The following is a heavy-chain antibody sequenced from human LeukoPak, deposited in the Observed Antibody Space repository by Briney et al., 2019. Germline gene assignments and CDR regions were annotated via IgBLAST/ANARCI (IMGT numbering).Heavy chain of an antibody. CDR1: GYSISSGYY. V-gene: IGHV4-38-2*02. D-gene: IGHD2-2*01. J-gene: IGHJ4*02. Sequence: SETLSLTCTVSGYSISSGYYWGWIRQPPGKGLEWIGSIYHSGSTYYNPSLKSRVTISVDTSKSQISLKLSSVTAADTAVYYCVAGADCSSTSCYLVWGQGTLVTVSS. CDR3: VAGADCSSTSCYLV. CDR2: IYHSGST.